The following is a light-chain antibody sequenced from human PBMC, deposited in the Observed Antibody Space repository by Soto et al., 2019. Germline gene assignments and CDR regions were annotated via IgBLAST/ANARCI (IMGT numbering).Light chain of an antibody. CDR2: QDS. CDR1: KLGDKY. Sequence: SYELTQPPSVSVSPGQTASITCSGDKLGDKYACWYQQKPGQSPVLVIYQDSKRPSGIPERFSGSNAGNTATLTISGTQAMEEADYYCQAWDSSTYVFGPGTKLTVL. CDR3: QAWDSSTYV. J-gene: IGLJ1*01. V-gene: IGLV3-1*01.